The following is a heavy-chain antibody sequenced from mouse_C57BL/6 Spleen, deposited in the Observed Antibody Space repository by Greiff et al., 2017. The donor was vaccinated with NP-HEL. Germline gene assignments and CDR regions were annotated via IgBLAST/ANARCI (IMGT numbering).Heavy chain of an antibody. Sequence: QVQLQQPGAELVRPGTSVKLSCKASGYTFTSYWMHWVKQRPGQGLEWIGVIDPSDSYTNYNQKFKGKATLTVDTSSSTAYMQLSSLTSEDSAVYYCANRGRVYYDYDVWYFDVWGTGTTVTVSS. CDR3: ANRGRVYYDYDVWYFDV. CDR2: IDPSDSYT. J-gene: IGHJ1*03. V-gene: IGHV1-59*01. CDR1: GYTFTSYW. D-gene: IGHD2-4*01.